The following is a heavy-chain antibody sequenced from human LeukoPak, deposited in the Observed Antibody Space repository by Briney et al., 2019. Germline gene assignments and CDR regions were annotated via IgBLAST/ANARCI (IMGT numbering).Heavy chain of an antibody. CDR1: GYTFTGYY. D-gene: IGHD6-13*01. CDR2: INPNSGGT. Sequence: ASVKVSCKASGYTFTGYYMHWVRQAPGQGLEWMGWINPNSGGTNYAQKFQGRVTMTRDTSISTAYMELSRLRSDDTAVYYCARDLDLGYSGSWLGYWGQGTLVTVSS. CDR3: ARDLDLGYSGSWLGY. V-gene: IGHV1-2*02. J-gene: IGHJ4*02.